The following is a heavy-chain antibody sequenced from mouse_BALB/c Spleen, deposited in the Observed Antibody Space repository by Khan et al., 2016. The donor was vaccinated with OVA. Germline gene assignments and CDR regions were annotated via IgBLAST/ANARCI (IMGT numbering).Heavy chain of an antibody. CDR3: WILL. CDR1: GFTFSNYW. J-gene: IGHJ2*01. Sequence: EVKLEEPGGGSVQPGRSMKLFCVAFGFTFSNYWMNWVCQFSEKGLDWVAEIRLKSDDYVTHYAESVKGRFTISLDYSKSSVYLEMDNLRTEETGIYDCWILLWGNGTTLTVSS. V-gene: IGHV6-6*02. CDR2: IRLKSDDYVT.